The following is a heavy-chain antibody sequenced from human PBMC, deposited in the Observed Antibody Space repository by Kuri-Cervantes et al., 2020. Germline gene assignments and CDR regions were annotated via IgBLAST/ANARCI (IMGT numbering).Heavy chain of an antibody. CDR2: IIPIFGTA. J-gene: IGHJ5*02. CDR3: ARSLVGATTGWFDP. D-gene: IGHD1-26*01. Sequence: SVKVSCKASGGTFSSYAISWVRQAPGQGLEWMGGIIPIFGTANYAQKFQGRVTMTRDTSTSTVYMELSSLRSEDTVVYYCARSLVGATTGWFDPWGQGTLVTVSS. CDR1: GGTFSSYA. V-gene: IGHV1-69*05.